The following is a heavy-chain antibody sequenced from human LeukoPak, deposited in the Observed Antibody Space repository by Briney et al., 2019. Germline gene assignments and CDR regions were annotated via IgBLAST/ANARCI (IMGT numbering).Heavy chain of an antibody. CDR1: GGSISSHY. D-gene: IGHD1-26*01. J-gene: IGHJ5*02. Sequence: SETLSLTCTVSGGSISSHYWSWIWQPPGKGLEWIGNIYYTGSTNYNPSLKSRVTIPVDTSKNQFSLKVSSVTAADTAVYYCALSAGDWFDPWGQGTLVTVSS. CDR3: ALSAGDWFDP. V-gene: IGHV4-59*11. CDR2: IYYTGST.